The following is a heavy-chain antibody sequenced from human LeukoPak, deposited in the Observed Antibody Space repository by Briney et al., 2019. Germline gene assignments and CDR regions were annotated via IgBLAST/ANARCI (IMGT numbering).Heavy chain of an antibody. CDR2: INPNSGGT. V-gene: IGHV1-2*02. Sequence: ASVKVSCKASGYTFTSYGISWVRQAPGQGLEWMGWINPNSGGTNYAQKFQGRVTMTRDTSISTAYMELSRLRSDDTAVYYCASGIAVAGTGFDYWGQGTLVTVSS. J-gene: IGHJ4*02. D-gene: IGHD6-19*01. CDR3: ASGIAVAGTGFDY. CDR1: GYTFTSYG.